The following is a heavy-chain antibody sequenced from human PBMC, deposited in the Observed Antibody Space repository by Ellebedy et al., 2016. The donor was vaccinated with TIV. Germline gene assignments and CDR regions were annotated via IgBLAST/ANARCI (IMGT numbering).Heavy chain of an antibody. Sequence: GESLKISXAASGFTFSSYSMTWVRQAPGKGLEWVSAISGSGGSTFYADSVKGRFTISRDNSKDTLYLQMNSLRAEDTAIYYCARHGRGAVGFDNWGQGTLVTVSS. CDR3: ARHGRGAVGFDN. D-gene: IGHD1-26*01. CDR2: ISGSGGST. J-gene: IGHJ4*02. CDR1: GFTFSSYS. V-gene: IGHV3-23*01.